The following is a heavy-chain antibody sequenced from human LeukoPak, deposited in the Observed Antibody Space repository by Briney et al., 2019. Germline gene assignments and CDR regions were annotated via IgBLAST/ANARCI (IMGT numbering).Heavy chain of an antibody. CDR1: GFTFSSYG. J-gene: IGHJ4*02. D-gene: IGHD6-6*01. CDR3: AKDYGSGPFGSSWYYFDY. V-gene: IGHV3-30*18. CDR2: ISYDGSNK. Sequence: GGSLRLSCAASGFTFSSYGMHWVRQAPGKGLEWVAVISYDGSNKYYADSVKGRFTISRDNSKNTLYLQMNSLRAEDTAVYYCAKDYGSGPFGSSWYYFDYWGQGTLVTVSS.